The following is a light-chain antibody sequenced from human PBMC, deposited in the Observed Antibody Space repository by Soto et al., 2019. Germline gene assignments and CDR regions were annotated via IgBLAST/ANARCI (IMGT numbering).Light chain of an antibody. CDR3: QSYDSSLSGSV. V-gene: IGLV1-40*01. Sequence: QSVLTQPPSVSGAPGQRVTXSXXXXXXXXGXGYDVHWYQQLPGTAPKLLIYGNSNRPSGVPDRFSGSKSGTSASLAITGLQAEDEADYYCQSYDSSLSGSVFGGGTKLTVL. CDR1: XXXXGXGYD. CDR2: GNS. J-gene: IGLJ2*01.